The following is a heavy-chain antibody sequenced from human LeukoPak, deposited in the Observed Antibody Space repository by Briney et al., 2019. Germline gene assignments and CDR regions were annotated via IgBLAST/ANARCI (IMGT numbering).Heavy chain of an antibody. D-gene: IGHD1-26*01. V-gene: IGHV3-48*03. J-gene: IGHJ5*02. CDR1: GFTFSSYE. CDR3: ARDGEVGVGRWFDP. CDR2: ISSSGSTI. Sequence: QSGGSLRLSCAASGFTFSSYEMNWVRQAPGKGLEWVSYISSSGSTIYYADSVKGRFTISRDNAKNSLYLQMNSLRAEDTAVYYCARDGEVGVGRWFDPWGQGTLVTVSS.